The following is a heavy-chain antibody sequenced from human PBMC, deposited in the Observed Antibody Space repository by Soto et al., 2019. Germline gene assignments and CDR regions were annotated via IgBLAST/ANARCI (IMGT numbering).Heavy chain of an antibody. CDR2: IYYSGST. D-gene: IGHD5-12*01. CDR1: GGSISSYY. Sequence: SETLSLTCTVSGGSISSYYWSWIRQPPGKGLEWIGYIYYSGSTNYNPSLKSRVTISVDTSKNQFSLKLSSVTAADTAVYYCARAPYSGYDSYYFDYWGQGTLVTVSS. V-gene: IGHV4-59*01. CDR3: ARAPYSGYDSYYFDY. J-gene: IGHJ4*02.